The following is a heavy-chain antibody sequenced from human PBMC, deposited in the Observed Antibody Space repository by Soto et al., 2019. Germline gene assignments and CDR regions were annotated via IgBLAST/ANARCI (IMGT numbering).Heavy chain of an antibody. CDR1: GYTFTRSG. CDR2: ISTYNGDT. V-gene: IGHV1-18*01. CDR3: ARTVYRDNVDY. Sequence: ASVKVSCKASGYTFTRSGISWVRQAPGQGLEWMGWISTYNGDTNYAQTFQGRVTMTTNTSTSTAYMELSSLRTEDTAVYDCARTVYRDNVDYRGQGTLVTGSS. D-gene: IGHD4-17*01. J-gene: IGHJ4*02.